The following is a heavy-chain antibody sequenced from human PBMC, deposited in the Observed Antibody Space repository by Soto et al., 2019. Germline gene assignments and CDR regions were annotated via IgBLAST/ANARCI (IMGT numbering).Heavy chain of an antibody. D-gene: IGHD1-1*01. V-gene: IGHV3-23*01. CDR3: AKDRANKRGVGTNYFDY. Sequence: EVHLLESGGGLVQPGGSLRLSCSASGFTFSSYAMSWVRQAPGKGLEWVSSVSGSGVATYYADSVKGRFTISRDNSKNTLFLQMNSLRAEDMAVYYCAKDRANKRGVGTNYFDYWGQGTVVTVPS. CDR1: GFTFSSYA. CDR2: VSGSGVAT. J-gene: IGHJ4*02.